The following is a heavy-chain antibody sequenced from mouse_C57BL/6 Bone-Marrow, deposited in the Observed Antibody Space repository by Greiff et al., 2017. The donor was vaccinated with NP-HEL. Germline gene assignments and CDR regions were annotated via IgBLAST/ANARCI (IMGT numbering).Heavy chain of an antibody. Sequence: EVQLQQSGPELVKPGASVKISCKASGYTFTDYYMNWVKQSHGKSLEWIGDINPNNGGTSYNQKFKGKATLTVDKSSSTAYMELRSLTSEDSAVYYCAGDGYYAYWGQGTLVTVSA. D-gene: IGHD2-3*01. CDR2: INPNNGGT. J-gene: IGHJ3*01. CDR3: AGDGYYAY. V-gene: IGHV1-26*01. CDR1: GYTFTDYY.